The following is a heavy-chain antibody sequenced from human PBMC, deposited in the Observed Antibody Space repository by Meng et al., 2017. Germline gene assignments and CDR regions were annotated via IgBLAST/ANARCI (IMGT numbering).Heavy chain of an antibody. V-gene: IGHV3-33*01. CDR2: IWYDGSNK. CDR3: ARVVYSSGWSFDY. CDR1: GFTFSSYG. Sequence: QVVGAGGGLVQPGRSRRPSCAASGFTFSSYGMHWVRQAPGKGLEWVAVIWYDGSNKYYADSVKGRFTISRDNSKNTLYLQMNSLRAEDTAVYYCARVVYSSGWSFDYWGQGTLVTGSS. J-gene: IGHJ4*02. D-gene: IGHD6-19*01.